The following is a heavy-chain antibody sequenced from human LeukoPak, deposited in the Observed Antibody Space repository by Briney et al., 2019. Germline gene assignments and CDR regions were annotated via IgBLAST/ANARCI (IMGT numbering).Heavy chain of an antibody. V-gene: IGHV3-43*01. CDR3: AKQLLWFGEFPEY. CDR2: ISWDGGST. Sequence: GGSLRLSCAASGFTFDDYTMHWVRQAPGKGLEWVSLISWDGGSTYYADSVKGRFTISRDNSKNTLYLQMNSLRAEDTAVYYCAKQLLWFGEFPEYWGQGTLVTVSS. CDR1: GFTFDDYT. J-gene: IGHJ4*02. D-gene: IGHD3-10*01.